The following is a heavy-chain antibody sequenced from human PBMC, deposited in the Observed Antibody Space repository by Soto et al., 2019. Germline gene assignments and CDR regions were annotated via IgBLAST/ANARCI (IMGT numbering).Heavy chain of an antibody. CDR2: IYHTGTT. D-gene: IGHD1-20*01. J-gene: IGHJ5*02. Sequence: SETLSLTCTVSGGSVTSSSCYWGWIRQPPGKGLEWIGDIYHTGTTYYNPSLKSRVTIYVDTSTEQFSLKLSSVTAADTAMYYCVRLTSRITAASHGRSNWVLPSGPGTMGTV. CDR1: GGSVTSSSCY. V-gene: IGHV4-39*01. CDR3: VRLTSRITAASHGRSNWVLP.